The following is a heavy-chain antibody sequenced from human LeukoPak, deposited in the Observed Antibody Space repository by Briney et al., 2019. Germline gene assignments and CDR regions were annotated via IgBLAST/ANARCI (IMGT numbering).Heavy chain of an antibody. CDR2: IYYRGTT. D-gene: IGHD2-15*01. CDR3: ARAKDYHFDY. J-gene: IGHJ4*02. V-gene: IGHV4-59*11. CDR1: PGSISNHF. Sequence: SETLSLTCTVSPGSISNHFWAWIRQPPGKGLEWIGNIYYRGTTNYNPFLKSRVTISVDTSKNQFSLSLSSVTAADTAVYYCARAKDYHFDYWGQGTLVTVSS.